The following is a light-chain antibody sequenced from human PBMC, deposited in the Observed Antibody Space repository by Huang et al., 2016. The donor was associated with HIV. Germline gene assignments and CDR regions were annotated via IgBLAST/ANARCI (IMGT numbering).Light chain of an antibody. CDR1: QSVCST. CDR3: QQYYKLYT. Sequence: IVMTQSPGTLSVSPGERATLSCRASQSVCSTLAWYQQKPGQSPRLLIYGASTRATCIPARFSGSGSGTEFTLTISSLQSEDFAVYYCQQYYKLYTFGQGTKLEIK. J-gene: IGKJ2*01. CDR2: GAS. V-gene: IGKV3-15*01.